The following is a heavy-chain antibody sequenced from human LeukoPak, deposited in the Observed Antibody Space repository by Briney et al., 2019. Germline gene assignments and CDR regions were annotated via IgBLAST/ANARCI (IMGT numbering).Heavy chain of an antibody. V-gene: IGHV4-4*02. CDR2: VNLQGST. CDR3: SRGNSGYDGVAFDI. D-gene: IGHD5-12*01. J-gene: IGHJ3*02. CDR1: GGSITNTNY. Sequence: KPSGTLSLTCGVSGGSITNTNYWTWVRQPPGKGLEWIGEVNLQGSTNYNPSLMGQVAIAVDTSENHISLQLTSVTAADTAVYYCSRGNSGYDGVAFDIWGQGTMVTVSS.